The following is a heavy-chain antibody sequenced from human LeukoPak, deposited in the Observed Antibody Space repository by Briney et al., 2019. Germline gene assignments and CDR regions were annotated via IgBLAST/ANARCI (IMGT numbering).Heavy chain of an antibody. V-gene: IGHV4-4*07. CDR1: GGSISSYY. Sequence: PSETLSLTXTVSGGSISSYYWSWIRQPAGKGLEWIGRIYTSGSTNYNPSLKSRVTMSVDTSKNQFSLKLSSVTAADTAVYYCAREGGYSSSLTFDYWGQGTLVTVSS. D-gene: IGHD6-6*01. CDR2: IYTSGST. J-gene: IGHJ4*02. CDR3: AREGGYSSSLTFDY.